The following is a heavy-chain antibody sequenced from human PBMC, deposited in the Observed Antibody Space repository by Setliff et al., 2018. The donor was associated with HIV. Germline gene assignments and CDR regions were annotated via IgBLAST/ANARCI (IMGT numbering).Heavy chain of an antibody. CDR2: INHSGST. Sequence: LSLTCTVSGYSISSGYYWGWIRQPPGKGLEWIGEINHSGSTNYNPSLKSRVTISVDTSKNQFSLKLSSVTAADTAVYYCARAGATIFGVVSIPLYYYYGMDVWGQGTTVTVSS. D-gene: IGHD3-3*01. V-gene: IGHV4-38-2*02. J-gene: IGHJ6*02. CDR1: GYSISSGYY. CDR3: ARAGATIFGVVSIPLYYYYGMDV.